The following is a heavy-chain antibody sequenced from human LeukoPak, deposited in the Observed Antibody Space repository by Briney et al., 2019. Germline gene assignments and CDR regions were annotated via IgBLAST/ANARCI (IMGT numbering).Heavy chain of an antibody. J-gene: IGHJ4*02. CDR3: ARQGQIRLQQSLHYFDY. CDR1: GYSFTSYW. CDR2: IYPGDSDT. D-gene: IGHD1-1*01. Sequence: GESLKISCKGSGYSFTSYWIGWARQMPGKGLEWMGIIYPGDSDTRYSPSFQGQVTVSADKSISTAYLQWTSLKASDTAMYYCARQGQIRLQQSLHYFDYWGQGALVTVSS. V-gene: IGHV5-51*01.